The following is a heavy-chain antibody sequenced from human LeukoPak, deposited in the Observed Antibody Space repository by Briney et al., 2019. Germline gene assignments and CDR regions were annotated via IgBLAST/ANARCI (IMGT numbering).Heavy chain of an antibody. J-gene: IGHJ4*02. CDR2: ISGNGGGT. CDR3: ARGGGVAVAGTPLDY. V-gene: IGHV3-23*01. Sequence: PGGSLRLSCAASGLTFSSYAMSWVRQAPGKGLEWVSDISGNGGGTYYADSVKGRFTISRENAKNSLYLQMNSLRAGDTAVYYCARGGGVAVAGTPLDYWGQGTLVTVSS. CDR1: GLTFSSYA. D-gene: IGHD6-19*01.